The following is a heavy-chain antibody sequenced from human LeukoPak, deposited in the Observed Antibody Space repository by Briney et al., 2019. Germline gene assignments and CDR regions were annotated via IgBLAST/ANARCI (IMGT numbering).Heavy chain of an antibody. CDR2: IYPGDSDT. CDR1: GYSFTSYW. V-gene: IGHV5-51*01. J-gene: IGHJ4*02. D-gene: IGHD1-1*01. Sequence: GESLKFSCKGSGYSFTSYWIGWVRQMPGKGLEWMGIIYPGDSDTRYSPSFQGQVTISADKSISTAYLQWSSLKASDTAMYYCARQYNWNDGCIDYWGQGTLVTVSS. CDR3: ARQYNWNDGCIDY.